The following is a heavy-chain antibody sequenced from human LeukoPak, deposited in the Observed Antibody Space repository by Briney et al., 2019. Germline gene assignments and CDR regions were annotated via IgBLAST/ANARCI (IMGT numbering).Heavy chain of an antibody. J-gene: IGHJ4*02. CDR1: GFTFSSYW. CDR2: ISWDSVTI. D-gene: IGHD4-11*01. Sequence: PGGSLRLSCAASGFTFSSYWMSWVRQAPGKGLEWVSNISWDSVTIGYADSVKGRFTISRDNAKNSLYLQMSSLRAEDTALYYCAKDHYNNRGYFDYWGQGTLVTVSS. V-gene: IGHV3-9*01. CDR3: AKDHYNNRGYFDY.